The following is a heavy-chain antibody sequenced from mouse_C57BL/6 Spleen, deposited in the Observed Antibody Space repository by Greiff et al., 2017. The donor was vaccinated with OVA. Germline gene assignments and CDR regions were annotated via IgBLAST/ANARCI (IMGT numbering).Heavy chain of an antibody. CDR1: GYTFTSYW. D-gene: IGHD2-4*01. CDR2: IHPNSGRT. J-gene: IGHJ4*01. Sequence: QVQLQQPGAELVKPGASVKLSCKASGYTFTSYWMHWVKQRPGQGLEWIGMIHPNSGRTNYNEKFKSKATLTVDKSSSTAYMQLSSLTSEDSAVYYCAREGYDYDVAMDYWGQGTSVTVSS. V-gene: IGHV1-64*01. CDR3: AREGYDYDVAMDY.